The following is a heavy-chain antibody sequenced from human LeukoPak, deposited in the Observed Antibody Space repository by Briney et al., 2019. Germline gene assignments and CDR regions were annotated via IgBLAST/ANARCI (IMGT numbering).Heavy chain of an antibody. Sequence: SETLSLTCTVSGDPISSSSYFWGWIRQPPGKGLEWIGTIFYSGTTYYNLSLKSRVTISIDTSKNQFSLDLKSVTAADTAVYYCAREGSPNPYFDYWGQGTLVTVSS. D-gene: IGHD1-14*01. CDR2: IFYSGTT. CDR3: AREGSPNPYFDY. J-gene: IGHJ4*02. CDR1: GDPISSSSYF. V-gene: IGHV4-39*07.